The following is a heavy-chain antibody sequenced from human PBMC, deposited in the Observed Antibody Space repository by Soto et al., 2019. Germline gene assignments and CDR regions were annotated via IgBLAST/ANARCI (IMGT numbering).Heavy chain of an antibody. CDR2: MNPNSGNT. J-gene: IGHJ6*03. Sequence: ASVKVSCKASGYTFTSYDINWVRQATGQGLEWMGWMNPNSGNTGYAQKFQGRVTMTRNTSISTAYMELSSLRSEDTAVYYCARGRREYQLLMFTHYYYYMDVWGKGTTVTVSS. D-gene: IGHD2-2*01. V-gene: IGHV1-8*01. CDR3: ARGRREYQLLMFTHYYYYMDV. CDR1: GYTFTSYD.